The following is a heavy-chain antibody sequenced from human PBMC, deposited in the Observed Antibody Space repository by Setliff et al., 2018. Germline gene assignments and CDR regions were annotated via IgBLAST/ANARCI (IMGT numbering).Heavy chain of an antibody. CDR1: GGSISDNNYY. CDR2: ISHSANK. CDR3: ARESRFGYGGYDCAFDY. J-gene: IGHJ4*02. Sequence: KTSETLSLTCTVSGGSISDNNYYWGWIRQSPGKELEWIGGISHSANKYYNPSFRTGVTISVDMSKNQFFLNLDSVTAADTALYYCARESRFGYGGYDCAFDYWGQGMLVTVSS. V-gene: IGHV4-39*02. D-gene: IGHD5-12*01.